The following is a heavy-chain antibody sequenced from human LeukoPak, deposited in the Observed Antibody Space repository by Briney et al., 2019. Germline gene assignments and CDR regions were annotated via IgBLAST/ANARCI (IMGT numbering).Heavy chain of an antibody. J-gene: IGHJ4*02. V-gene: IGHV6-1*01. CDR1: GDSVSSNSAA. CDR3: ARSRSSSWYVEEY. D-gene: IGHD6-13*01. Sequence: SQTLSLTCAISGDSVSSNSAAWNWIRQPPSRGLEWLVRTYYRSKWYNDYAVSVKSRITINPDTSKNQFSLQLNSVTPEDTAVYYCARSRSSSWYVEEYWGQGTLVTVSS. CDR2: TYYRSKWYN.